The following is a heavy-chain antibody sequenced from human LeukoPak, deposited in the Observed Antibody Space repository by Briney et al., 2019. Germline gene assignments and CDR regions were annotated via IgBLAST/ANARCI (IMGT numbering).Heavy chain of an antibody. D-gene: IGHD3-9*01. CDR2: IYTSGST. J-gene: IGHJ5*02. CDR1: GGSISSGGSY. CDR3: ARHGSALRYFDWLPRMNWFDP. Sequence: SETLSLTCTVSGGSISSGGSYWSWIRQPAGKGLEWIGRIYTSGSTNYNPSLKSRITISIDTSKNQFSLSLTSVIAADTAVYYCARHGSALRYFDWLPRMNWFDPWGQGTLVTVSS. V-gene: IGHV4-61*02.